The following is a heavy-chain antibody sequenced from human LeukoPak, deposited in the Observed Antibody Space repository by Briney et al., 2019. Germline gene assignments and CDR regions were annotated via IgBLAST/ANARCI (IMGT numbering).Heavy chain of an antibody. D-gene: IGHD2-15*01. V-gene: IGHV3-74*01. J-gene: IGHJ4*02. Sequence: GGSLTLSCAASGFTFSTYWMQWVRQAPGKGLVWVSRINTDGSGTTYADSVKGRFTISRDNAKNTLSLQMNSLRADDTAVFYCARVGGGYSIDYWGQGTLVTVSS. CDR1: GFTFSTYW. CDR2: INTDGSGT. CDR3: ARVGGGYSIDY.